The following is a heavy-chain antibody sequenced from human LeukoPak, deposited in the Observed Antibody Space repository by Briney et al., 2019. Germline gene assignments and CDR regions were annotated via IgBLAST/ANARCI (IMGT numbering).Heavy chain of an antibody. CDR3: ARALSNLRLYYFDY. V-gene: IGHV1-2*02. CDR1: GYTFTGYY. CDR2: INPNSGGT. D-gene: IGHD4-11*01. Sequence: ASVKVSCKASGYTFTGYYIHWVRQALGQGLEWMGWINPNSGGTNYAQRFEGRVTVTRDTSISTAYMELSRLRSDDTAVYYCARALSNLRLYYFDYWGQGALVTVSS. J-gene: IGHJ4*02.